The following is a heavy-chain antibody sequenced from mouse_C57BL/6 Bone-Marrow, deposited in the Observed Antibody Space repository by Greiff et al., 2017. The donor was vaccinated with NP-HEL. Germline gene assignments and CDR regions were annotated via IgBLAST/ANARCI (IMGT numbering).Heavy chain of an antibody. V-gene: IGHV1-18*01. J-gene: IGHJ4*01. Sequence: EVQLQQSGPELVKPGASVKIPCKASGYTFTDYNMDWVKQSHGKSLEWIGDINPNNGGTIYNQKFKGKATLTVDKSSSTAYMELRSLTSEDTSVYYCARQGLMLRFYYAMDYWGQGTSVTVSS. CDR2: INPNNGGT. CDR1: GYTFTDYN. CDR3: ARQGLMLRFYYAMDY. D-gene: IGHD3-2*02.